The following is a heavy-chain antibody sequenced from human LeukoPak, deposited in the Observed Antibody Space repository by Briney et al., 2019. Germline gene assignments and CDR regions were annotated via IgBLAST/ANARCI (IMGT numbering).Heavy chain of an antibody. D-gene: IGHD5-18*01. CDR1: GGSISTTNYY. CDR3: AREPYSYRQGYFDY. V-gene: IGHV4-39*01. Sequence: SETLSLTCTVSGGSISTTNYYWGWIRQPPGRDLEWIGSIYSSGNTYYNPSLESRVTISVDTSKNQLSLKLTSASAADTSVYYCAREPYSYRQGYFDYWGQGTLVTVSS. CDR2: IYSSGNT. J-gene: IGHJ4*02.